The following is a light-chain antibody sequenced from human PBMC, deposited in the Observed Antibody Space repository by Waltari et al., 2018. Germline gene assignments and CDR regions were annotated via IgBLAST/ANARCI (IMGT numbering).Light chain of an antibody. V-gene: IGKV1-17*02. CDR1: QGISRN. J-gene: IGKJ4*01. CDR2: SAT. Sequence: DIQLTQSPSSLSASVGDTVTISCRASQGISRNLNWFQQKSGKAPDLLIYSATTVKRGVPSRFSSRRSWTKFTLTISNLQPEDFADYYCLQHKSCPPTFGGGTQVEMK. CDR3: LQHKSCPPT.